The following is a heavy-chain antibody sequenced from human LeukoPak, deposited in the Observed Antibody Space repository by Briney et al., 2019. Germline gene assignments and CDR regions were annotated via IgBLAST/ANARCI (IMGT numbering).Heavy chain of an antibody. CDR1: GFIFSSFG. D-gene: IGHD3-22*01. J-gene: IGHJ4*02. CDR3: ARGLHFRVYDISDFYIH. CDR2: ISSSSGTI. Sequence: HPGGSLRLSCAASGFIFSSFGMHWIRQAPGKGLEWVSYISSSSGTIYYADSVKGRFTISRDNAKKSMSLQMNSLRAEDTAVYYCARGLHFRVYDISDFYIHWGQGTLVTVSS. V-gene: IGHV3-48*01.